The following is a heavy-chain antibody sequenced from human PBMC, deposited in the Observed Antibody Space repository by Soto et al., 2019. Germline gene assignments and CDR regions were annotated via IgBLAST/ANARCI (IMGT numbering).Heavy chain of an antibody. CDR1: GFTSSSYS. V-gene: IGHV3-48*01. CDR2: ISSSSSTI. J-gene: IGHJ4*02. CDR3: QNPYYYDSTGYTDY. Sequence: WGALRLSCAASGFTSSSYSMNWVRQAQGKGLEWVSYISSSSSTIYYADSVKGRFTISRDNAKNSLYLQMNSLRAEDTAVYYCQNPYYYDSTGYTDYWGQGT. D-gene: IGHD3-22*01.